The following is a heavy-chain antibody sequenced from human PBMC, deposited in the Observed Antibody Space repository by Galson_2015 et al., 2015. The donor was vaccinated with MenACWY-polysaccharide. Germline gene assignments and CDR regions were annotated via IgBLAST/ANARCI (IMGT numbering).Heavy chain of an antibody. D-gene: IGHD2/OR15-2a*01. CDR1: GFTFGDYA. J-gene: IGHJ4*02. Sequence: SLRLSCAASGFTFGDYAVCWFRQAPGKGLEWVGFIRSKTYGGTTEYAASVKGRFTISRDDSKSIAYLQMKSLKTEDTAVYYCSRELFLFSISTGWGQGTLVTVSS. CDR2: IRSKTYGGTT. V-gene: IGHV3-49*03. CDR3: SRELFLFSISTG.